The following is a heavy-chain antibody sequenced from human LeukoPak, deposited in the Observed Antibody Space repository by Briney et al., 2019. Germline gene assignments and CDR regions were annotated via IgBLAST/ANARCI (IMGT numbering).Heavy chain of an antibody. J-gene: IGHJ3*02. Sequence: GGSLRLSCAASGFTFSSYGMHWVRQAPGKGLEWVAFIRYDGSNKYYADSVKGRFTISRDNSKNTLYLQMNSLRAEDTAVYYCAKLGRITIFGVVLRAFDIWGQGTMVTVSS. CDR2: IRYDGSNK. CDR3: AKLGRITIFGVVLRAFDI. V-gene: IGHV3-30*02. CDR1: GFTFSSYG. D-gene: IGHD3-3*01.